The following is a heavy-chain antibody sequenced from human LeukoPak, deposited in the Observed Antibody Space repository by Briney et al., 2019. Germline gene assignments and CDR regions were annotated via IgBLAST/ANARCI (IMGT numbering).Heavy chain of an antibody. J-gene: IGHJ3*02. V-gene: IGHV4-59*03. D-gene: IGHD6-19*01. CDR1: GGSISGSY. Sequence: PSETLSLTCTVSGGSISGSYWSRIRQSPGKGLEWIGYIYYNGNTDYNPSLRSRLTMSVDTSKNQFSLELTSVTAADTALYYCAKGGWSLDIWGQGTMVTVSS. CDR3: AKGGWSLDI. CDR2: IYYNGNT.